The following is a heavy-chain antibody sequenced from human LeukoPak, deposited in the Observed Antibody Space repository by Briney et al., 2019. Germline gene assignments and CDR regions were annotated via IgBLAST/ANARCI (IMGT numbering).Heavy chain of an antibody. CDR3: ARLIRRYYTYYMDV. CDR1: GYTFTSYY. D-gene: IGHD3-3*01. CDR2: INPNSGGT. Sequence: GASVKVSCKASGYTFTSYYMHWVRQAPGQGLEWMGWINPNSGGTNYAQKFQGRVTMTRDTSISTAYMELSRLRSDDTAVYYCARLIRRYYTYYMDVWGKGTTVTVSS. V-gene: IGHV1-2*02. J-gene: IGHJ6*03.